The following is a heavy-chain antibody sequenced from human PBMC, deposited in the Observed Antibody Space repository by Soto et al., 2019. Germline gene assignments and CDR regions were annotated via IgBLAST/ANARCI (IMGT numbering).Heavy chain of an antibody. Sequence: VQLQQWGAGLLKPSETLSITCAVYGGSFSGYYWSWIRQPPGKGLEWIGEITHSGSSNYNPSLNSRVTISVDTSKNQFSLKLNSVTAADTAVYYCERGRKGYSSSWCVVVDWGQGTLVTDSS. V-gene: IGHV4-34*01. CDR1: GGSFSGYY. CDR3: ERGRKGYSSSWCVVVD. CDR2: ITHSGSS. J-gene: IGHJ4*02. D-gene: IGHD6-13*01.